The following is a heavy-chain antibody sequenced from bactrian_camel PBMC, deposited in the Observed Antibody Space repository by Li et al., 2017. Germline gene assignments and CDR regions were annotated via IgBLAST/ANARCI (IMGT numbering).Heavy chain of an antibody. CDR3: AADISVDDGGYWWRLCSEAVSEYNY. J-gene: IGHJ4*01. CDR1: GYIVSTCG. CDR2: VNSDGTT. D-gene: IGHD7*01. Sequence: VQLVESGGGSVQAGGSLKLSCAVSGYIVSTCGIGWYRQPPGKEREFVSTVNSDGTTAYADSVKGRFTISKDNAKNTLFLQMDNLKPEDTAMYYCAADISVDDGGYWWRLCSEAVSEYNYWGQGTQVTVS. V-gene: IGHV3S53*01.